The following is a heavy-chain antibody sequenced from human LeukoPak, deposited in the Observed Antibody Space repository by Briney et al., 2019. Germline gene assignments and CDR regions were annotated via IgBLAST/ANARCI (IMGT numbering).Heavy chain of an antibody. D-gene: IGHD5-18*01. J-gene: IGHJ3*02. CDR3: ARSGYSYGADAFDI. Sequence: SETLSLTCAVYGGSFSGYYWSWIRQPPGKGLEWIGYIYYSGSTNYNPSLKSRVTISVDTSKNQFSLKLSSVTAADTAVYYCARSGYSYGADAFDIWGQGTMVTVSS. V-gene: IGHV4-59*01. CDR2: IYYSGST. CDR1: GGSFSGYY.